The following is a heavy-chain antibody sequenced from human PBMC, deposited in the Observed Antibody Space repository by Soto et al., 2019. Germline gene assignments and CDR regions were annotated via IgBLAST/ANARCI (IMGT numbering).Heavy chain of an antibody. J-gene: IGHJ6*02. CDR3: ARGPNVLRFLEWSHYYYYYGMDV. V-gene: IGHV1-2*02. Sequence: ASVKVSCKASGYTFTGYYMHWVRQAPGQGLEWMGWINPNSGGTNYAQKFQGRVTMTRDTSISTAYMELSRLRSDDTAVYYCARGPNVLRFLEWSHYYYYYGMDVWGQGTTVTVSS. CDR1: GYTFTGYY. D-gene: IGHD3-3*01. CDR2: INPNSGGT.